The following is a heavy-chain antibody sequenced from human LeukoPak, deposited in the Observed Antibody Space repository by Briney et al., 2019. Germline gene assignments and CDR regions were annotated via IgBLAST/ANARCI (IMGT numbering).Heavy chain of an antibody. V-gene: IGHV3-23*01. D-gene: IGHD2-15*01. CDR2: ISGSDAGT. J-gene: IGHJ4*02. CDR3: AKAPLGRCTGVICYFIDY. Sequence: GGSLRLSCVASGFTFNNYAMSWVRQAPGKGLEWVSAISGSDAGTFYADSVKGRFTISRDNSKNTLYLQMNSLRAEDAAVYYCAKAPLGRCTGVICYFIDYWDQGTLVTVSS. CDR1: GFTFNNYA.